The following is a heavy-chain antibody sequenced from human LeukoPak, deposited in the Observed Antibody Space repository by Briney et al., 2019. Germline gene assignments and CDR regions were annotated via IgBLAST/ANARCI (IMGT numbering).Heavy chain of an antibody. CDR3: ANAVKWELHRFDY. V-gene: IGHV3-23*01. CDR2: VSDSGGST. Sequence: GGSLRLSCAASGFTFSSYAMSWVRQAPGKGLEWVSAVSDSGGSTYYADSVKGRFTISRDNSKNTLYLQMNSLRADDTAVYYCANAVKWELHRFDYWGKGPLVTVSS. D-gene: IGHD1-26*01. CDR1: GFTFSSYA. J-gene: IGHJ4*02.